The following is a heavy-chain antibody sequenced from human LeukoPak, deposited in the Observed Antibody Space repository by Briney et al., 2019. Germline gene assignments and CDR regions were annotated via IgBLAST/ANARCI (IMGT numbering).Heavy chain of an antibody. J-gene: IGHJ6*02. D-gene: IGHD3-16*01. CDR2: MNQDGSAK. CDR1: GFTFSDSW. Sequence: PGGSLRLSCAASGFTFSDSWTSWVRQAPGKGLEWVANMNQDGSAKGYVDSVKGRFTISRDNARNSLYLQMSSLRPEDTAVYYCATYTHWVAGDVWGQGTTVTVSS. V-gene: IGHV3-7*01. CDR3: ATYTHWVAGDV.